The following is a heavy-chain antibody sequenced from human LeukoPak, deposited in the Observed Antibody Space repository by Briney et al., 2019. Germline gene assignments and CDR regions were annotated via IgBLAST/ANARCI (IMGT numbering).Heavy chain of an antibody. D-gene: IGHD1-26*01. V-gene: IGHV1-24*01. J-gene: IGHJ4*02. CDR1: GYALTDFS. CDR2: FDPEDGET. Sequence: ASVKVSCKVSGYALTDFSMHWVRQPPVKGLEWMGSFDPEDGETIYAQKFQGRVSMTRDTSISTAYMELSRLSSDDTAVYYCATAGRGGSYGDYFDYWGQGTLVTVSS. CDR3: ATAGRGGSYGDYFDY.